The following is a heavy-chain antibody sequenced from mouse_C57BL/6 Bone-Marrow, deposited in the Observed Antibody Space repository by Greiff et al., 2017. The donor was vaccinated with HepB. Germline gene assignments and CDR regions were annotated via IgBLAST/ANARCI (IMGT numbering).Heavy chain of an antibody. V-gene: IGHV5-16*01. D-gene: IGHD2-4*01. CDR1: GFTFSDYY. Sequence: VQLKESEGGLVQPGSSLKLSCTASGFTFSDYYMAWVRQVPEKGLEWVANINYDGSSTYYLDSLKSRFIISRDNAKNILYLQMSSLKSEDTATYYCARDTRYDYDRYWYFDVWGTGTTVTVSS. J-gene: IGHJ1*03. CDR2: INYDGSST. CDR3: ARDTRYDYDRYWYFDV.